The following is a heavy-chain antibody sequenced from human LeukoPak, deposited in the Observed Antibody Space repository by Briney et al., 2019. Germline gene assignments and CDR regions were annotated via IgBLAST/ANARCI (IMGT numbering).Heavy chain of an antibody. CDR3: ARVYRDDFWSGYSTHFDY. CDR2: IYYSGST. CDR1: GGSISSSSYY. V-gene: IGHV4-39*07. D-gene: IGHD3-3*01. Sequence: SSETLSLTCTVSGGSISSSSYYWGWIRQPPGKGLEWIGSIYYSGSTYYNPSLKSRVTMSVDTSKNQFSLKLTSVTAADTAVYYCARVYRDDFWSGYSTHFDYWGQGTLVTVSS. J-gene: IGHJ4*02.